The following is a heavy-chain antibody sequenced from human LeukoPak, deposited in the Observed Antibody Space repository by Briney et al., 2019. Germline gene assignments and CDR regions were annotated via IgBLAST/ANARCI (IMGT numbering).Heavy chain of an antibody. CDR1: GFTFSSYW. Sequence: GGSLRLSCAASGFTFSSYWMHWVRQAPGKGLVWVSRINSDGSSTHYADSVKGRFTISRDNAKNTLYLQMNSLRAEDTAVYYCARDQGSGSAFDIWGQGTMVTVSS. CDR2: INSDGSST. CDR3: ARDQGSGSAFDI. J-gene: IGHJ3*02. D-gene: IGHD2-15*01. V-gene: IGHV3-74*01.